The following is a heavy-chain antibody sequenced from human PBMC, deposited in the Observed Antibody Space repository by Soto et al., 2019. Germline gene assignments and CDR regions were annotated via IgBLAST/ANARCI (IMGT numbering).Heavy chain of an antibody. CDR3: ARDRPRPRYSSGWDDAFDI. Sequence: TLSLTCAISGDSVSSNSAAWNWIRQSPSRGLEWLGRTYYRSKWYNDYAVSVKSRITINPDTSKNQFSLQLNSVTPEDTAVYYCARDRPRPRYSSGWDDAFDIWGQGTMVTVSS. J-gene: IGHJ3*02. V-gene: IGHV6-1*01. D-gene: IGHD6-19*01. CDR2: TYYRSKWYN. CDR1: GDSVSSNSAA.